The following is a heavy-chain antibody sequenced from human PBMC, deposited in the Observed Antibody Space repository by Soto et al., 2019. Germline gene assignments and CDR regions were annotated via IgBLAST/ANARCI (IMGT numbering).Heavy chain of an antibody. J-gene: IGHJ4*02. CDR2: ISYDGSNK. Sequence: QVQLVESGGGVVQPGRSLRLSCAASGFTFSSYAMHWVRQAPGKGLEWVAVISYDGSNKYYADSVKGRFTISRDNSKNTLYLQMNRMRPEDTAVYYCEREPRYDSGGYYSYYFDYWGQGTLVTVSS. V-gene: IGHV3-30-3*01. D-gene: IGHD3-22*01. CDR1: GFTFSSYA. CDR3: EREPRYDSGGYYSYYFDY.